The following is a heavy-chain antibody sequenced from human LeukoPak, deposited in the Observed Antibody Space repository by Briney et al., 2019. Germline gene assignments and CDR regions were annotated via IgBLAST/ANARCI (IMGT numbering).Heavy chain of an antibody. D-gene: IGHD2-2*01. CDR3: QSSVVPAARRVTDY. Sequence: GGSLRLSCTASGFTFGDYAMSWVRQAPGKGLEWVGFIRSKAYGGTTEYAASVKGRFTISRDDSKSIAYLQMNSLKTEDTAVYYCQSSVVPAARRVTDYWGQGTLVTVSS. J-gene: IGHJ4*02. CDR2: IRSKAYGGTT. V-gene: IGHV3-49*04. CDR1: GFTFGDYA.